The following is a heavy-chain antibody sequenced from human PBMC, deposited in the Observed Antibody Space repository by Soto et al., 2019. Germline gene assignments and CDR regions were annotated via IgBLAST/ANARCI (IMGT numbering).Heavy chain of an antibody. V-gene: IGHV3-30*18. D-gene: IGHD6-19*01. Sequence: GGSLRLSCAASGFTFSSYGMHWVRQAPGKGLEWVAVISYDGSNKYYADSVKGRFTISRDNSKNTLYLQMNSLRAEDTAVYYCAKTTVAGLYYYYGMDVWGQGTTVTVSS. CDR1: GFTFSSYG. CDR3: AKTTVAGLYYYYGMDV. J-gene: IGHJ6*02. CDR2: ISYDGSNK.